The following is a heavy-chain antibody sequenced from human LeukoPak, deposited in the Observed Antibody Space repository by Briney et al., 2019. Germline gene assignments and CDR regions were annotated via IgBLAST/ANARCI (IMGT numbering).Heavy chain of an antibody. CDR1: GGSITGYY. J-gene: IGHJ4*02. D-gene: IGHD3-9*01. V-gene: IGHV4-59*08. Sequence: PSETLSLTCTVSGGSITGYYWSWIRQPPGKGLEWIAYVYFTGRTLYNPSLESRVTISVDTSKTQFSLRLTSVTAADTAVYYCARVRYDILTGPLGGYDYWGQGTLVTVSS. CDR2: VYFTGRT. CDR3: ARVRYDILTGPLGGYDY.